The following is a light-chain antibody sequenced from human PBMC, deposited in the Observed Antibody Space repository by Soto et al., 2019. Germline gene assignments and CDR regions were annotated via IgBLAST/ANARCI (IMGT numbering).Light chain of an antibody. CDR3: PHSNNWPPLT. J-gene: IGKJ4*01. V-gene: IGKV3-15*01. CDR1: QSVSSN. Sequence: EIVMTQSPATLSVSPGERATLSCRASQSVSSNLAWYQQKPGQAPRLLIYGASTRATGIPARFSGSGSGTEFTLTLSSLQSEDFAVYSCPHSNNWPPLTFGGGTKVESK. CDR2: GAS.